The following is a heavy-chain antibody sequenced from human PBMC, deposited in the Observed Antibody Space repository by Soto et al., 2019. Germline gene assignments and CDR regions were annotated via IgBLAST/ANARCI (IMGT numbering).Heavy chain of an antibody. CDR2: ISDGGRST. CDR3: ARHFDFWDRYSPFDH. D-gene: IGHD3-3*01. V-gene: IGHV3-23*01. CDR1: GFMVSDYA. J-gene: IGHJ4*02. Sequence: XVSLRLSCAGPGFMVSDYAIGWVRQAPGKGLEWVSFISDGGRSTYYTDSVKGRFTISRDNSKNTVYLQLQGLRAEDTAIYFCARHFDFWDRYSPFDHWGQGTLVTVSS.